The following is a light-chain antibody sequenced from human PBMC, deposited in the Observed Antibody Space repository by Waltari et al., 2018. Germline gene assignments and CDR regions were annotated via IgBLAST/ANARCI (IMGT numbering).Light chain of an antibody. CDR1: SSNIGNNA. Sequence: QSVLTQPPSVSEAPRQRVTISCSGSSSNIGNNAVNWYQQLPGKAPKLLIYYDDLLPAGVSERFSGSKSGTSASLAISGLQSEDEADYYCAAWDDSLNGLVFGGGTKLTVL. V-gene: IGLV1-36*01. J-gene: IGLJ2*01. CDR3: AAWDDSLNGLV. CDR2: YDD.